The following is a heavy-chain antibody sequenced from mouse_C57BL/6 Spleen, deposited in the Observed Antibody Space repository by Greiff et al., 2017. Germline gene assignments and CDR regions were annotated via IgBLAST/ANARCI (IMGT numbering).Heavy chain of an antibody. CDR3: ARLYYDYPFAY. D-gene: IGHD2-4*01. CDR1: GFTFSSYT. Sequence: DVKLVESGGGLVKPGGSLKLSCAASGFTFSSYTMSWVRQTPEKRLEWVATISGGGGNTYYPDSVKGRFTISRDNAKNTLYLQMSSLRSEDTALYYCARLYYDYPFAYWGQGTLVTVSA. CDR2: ISGGGGNT. V-gene: IGHV5-9*01. J-gene: IGHJ3*01.